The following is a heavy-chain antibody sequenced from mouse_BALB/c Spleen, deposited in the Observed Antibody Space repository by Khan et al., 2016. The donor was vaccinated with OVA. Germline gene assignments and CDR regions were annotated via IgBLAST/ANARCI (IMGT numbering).Heavy chain of an antibody. J-gene: IGHJ2*01. CDR1: GFSLTSYG. D-gene: IGHD1-1*02. CDR3: ARNRNGYFDY. CDR2: IWSSGST. Sequence: QVPLKQSGPGLVQPSQSLSITCTVFGFSLTSYGVHWVRQSPGKGLEWLGMIWSSGSTDYNATFISRLNISKANSKSQVFFKMNSLQANYIAIYYCARNRNGYFDYWCQGTTLTVAS. V-gene: IGHV2-2*02.